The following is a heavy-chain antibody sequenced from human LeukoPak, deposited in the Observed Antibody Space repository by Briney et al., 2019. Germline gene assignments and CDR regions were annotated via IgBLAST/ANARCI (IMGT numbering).Heavy chain of an antibody. D-gene: IGHD3-9*01. V-gene: IGHV3-49*03. Sequence: GGSLRLSCTASGFTFGDYAMSWFRQAPGKGLEWVGFIRSKAYGGITEYAASVKGRFTISRDDSKSIAYLQMNSLKTEDTAVYYCTRDHSLRYFDWLLSEYDYWGQGTLVTVSS. J-gene: IGHJ4*02. CDR2: IRSKAYGGIT. CDR1: GFTFGDYA. CDR3: TRDHSLRYFDWLLSEYDY.